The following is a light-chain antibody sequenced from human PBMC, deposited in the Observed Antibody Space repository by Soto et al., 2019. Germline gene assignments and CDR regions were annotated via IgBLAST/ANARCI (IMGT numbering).Light chain of an antibody. Sequence: EMVTTQSTATLSVSPGERAALSCRASQSVSSNLAWYQQTPGQAPRLLIYGASTRATSFPASFSGSASATDFTLTISSLQSEDFAGYYCQQYNTWPWTFGQRAMVDI. V-gene: IGKV3-15*01. CDR2: GAS. CDR1: QSVSSN. CDR3: QQYNTWPWT. J-gene: IGKJ1*01.